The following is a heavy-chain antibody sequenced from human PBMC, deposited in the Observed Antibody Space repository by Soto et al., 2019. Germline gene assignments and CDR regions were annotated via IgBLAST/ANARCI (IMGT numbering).Heavy chain of an antibody. D-gene: IGHD2-15*01. CDR1: GFIFSDYA. CDR3: ARDYSNWGYVDH. V-gene: IGHV3-30-3*01. CDR2: TSYDGSKT. Sequence: PGGSLRLSCAVSGFIFSDYAVHWVRQAPGKGLEWAAVTSYDGSKTFYADSVKGRFTISRDSSKNTVFLQMNSLRVEDTGVYYCARDYSNWGYVDHWGQGTVVTVSS. J-gene: IGHJ4*02.